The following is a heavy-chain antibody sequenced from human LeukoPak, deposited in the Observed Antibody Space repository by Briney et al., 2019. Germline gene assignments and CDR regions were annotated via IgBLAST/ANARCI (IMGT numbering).Heavy chain of an antibody. V-gene: IGHV3-30-3*01. J-gene: IGHJ5*02. CDR3: ARDGSSSWDWFDP. CDR1: GFTFSSYA. Sequence: GGSLRLSRAASGFTFSSYAMHWVRQAPGKGLEWVAVISYDGSNKYYADSVKGRFTISRDNSKNTLYLQMNSLRAEDTAVYYCARDGSSSWDWFDPWGQGTLVTVSS. D-gene: IGHD6-13*01. CDR2: ISYDGSNK.